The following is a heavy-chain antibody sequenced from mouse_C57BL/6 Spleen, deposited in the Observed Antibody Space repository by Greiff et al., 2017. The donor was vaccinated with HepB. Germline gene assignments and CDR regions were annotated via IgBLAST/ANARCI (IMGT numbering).Heavy chain of an antibody. J-gene: IGHJ4*01. Sequence: QVQLKQSGAELVKPGASVKISCKASGYAFSSYWMNWVKQRPGKGLEWIGQIYPGDGDTNYNGKFKGKATLTADKSSSTAYMQLSSLTSEDSAVYFCARGDYSNYADAMDYWGQGTSVTVSS. CDR3: ARGDYSNYADAMDY. CDR2: IYPGDGDT. D-gene: IGHD2-5*01. V-gene: IGHV1-80*01. CDR1: GYAFSSYW.